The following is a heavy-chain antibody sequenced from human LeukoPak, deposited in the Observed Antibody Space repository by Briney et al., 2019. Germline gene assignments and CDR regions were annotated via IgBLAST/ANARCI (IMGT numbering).Heavy chain of an antibody. CDR1: GFTFSSYE. CDR2: IGNSGSPI. CDR3: ARTLDS. Sequence: EGSLRLSCAASGFTFSSYEMNWVRQAPGKGLEWVSYIGNSGSPIYYADSVKGRFTISRDNAKNSLFLQMSSLRAEDTAVYYCARTLDSWGQGTLVTVSS. J-gene: IGHJ4*02. V-gene: IGHV3-48*03.